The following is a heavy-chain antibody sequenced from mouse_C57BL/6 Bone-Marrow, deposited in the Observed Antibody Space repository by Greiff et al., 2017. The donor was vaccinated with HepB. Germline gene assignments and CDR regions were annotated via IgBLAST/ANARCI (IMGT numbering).Heavy chain of an antibody. Sequence: VQLQQSGPELVKPGASVKISCKASGYSFTDYNMNWVKQSNGKSLEWIGVINPNYGTTSYNQKFQGKATLTVAQSSSTADIQLNSLTSEDSAVYYCARQDPLRRRAMDYWGQGTSVTVSS. J-gene: IGHJ4*01. CDR1: GYSFTDYN. V-gene: IGHV1-39*01. CDR3: ARQDPLRRRAMDY. D-gene: IGHD1-2*01. CDR2: INPNYGTT.